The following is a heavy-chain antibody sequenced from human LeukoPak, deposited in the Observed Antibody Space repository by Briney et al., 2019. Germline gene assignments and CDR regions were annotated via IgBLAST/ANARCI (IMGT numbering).Heavy chain of an antibody. Sequence: GGSLRLSCAASGFTFDDYTMHWVRQAPGKGLEWVSLISWDGGSTYYADSVKGRFTISRDNSKNSLYLQTNSLRTEDTALYYCAKDGGLGRFDYWGQGTLVTVSS. J-gene: IGHJ4*02. CDR2: ISWDGGST. CDR1: GFTFDDYT. V-gene: IGHV3-43*01. CDR3: AKDGGLGRFDY. D-gene: IGHD6-19*01.